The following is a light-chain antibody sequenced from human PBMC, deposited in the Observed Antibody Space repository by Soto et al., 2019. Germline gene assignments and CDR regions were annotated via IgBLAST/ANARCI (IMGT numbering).Light chain of an antibody. CDR2: GAS. V-gene: IGKV3-20*01. J-gene: IGKJ2*01. Sequence: ETVLTQSPGTLSLSPGERATLSCRASQSVSSSYLAWYQQKLGQAPRLLIYGASSRATGIPDRFCGSGSGTDFTLTISRLEPEDFAVYYCQQYGSSPGTFGQGNNLEIK. CDR1: QSVSSSY. CDR3: QQYGSSPGT.